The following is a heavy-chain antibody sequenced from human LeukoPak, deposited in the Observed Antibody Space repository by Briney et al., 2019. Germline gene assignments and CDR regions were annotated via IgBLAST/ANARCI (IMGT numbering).Heavy chain of an antibody. CDR3: ARRSTSYNYAMDV. CDR2: VYYSGST. Sequence: PSETLSLTCTVSSGSIDSYYWSWIRQPPGRGLEWIGYVYYSGSTNYNPSLKSRVTISADTSKDQFSLKLRSVTAADTAVYYCARRSTSYNYAMDVWGQGTTVTVSS. V-gene: IGHV4-59*01. J-gene: IGHJ6*02. CDR1: SGSIDSYY.